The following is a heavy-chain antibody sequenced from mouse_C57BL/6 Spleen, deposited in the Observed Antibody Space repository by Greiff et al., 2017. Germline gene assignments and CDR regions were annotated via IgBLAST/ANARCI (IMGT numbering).Heavy chain of an antibody. V-gene: IGHV1-81*01. Sequence: QVQLQQSGAELARPGASVKLSCKASGYTFTSYGISWVKQRTGQGLEWIGEIYPRSGNTYYNEKFKGKATLTADKSSSTAYMELRSLTSEDSAVYFCARGSRGDWGQGTLVTVSA. CDR3: ARGSRGD. CDR2: IYPRSGNT. CDR1: GYTFTSYG. D-gene: IGHD1-1*01. J-gene: IGHJ3*01.